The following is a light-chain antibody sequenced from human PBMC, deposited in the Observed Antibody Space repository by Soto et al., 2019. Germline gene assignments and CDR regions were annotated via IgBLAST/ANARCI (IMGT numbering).Light chain of an antibody. CDR3: RSYTTTSSYV. CDR1: SSDVGAYSY. J-gene: IGLJ1*01. V-gene: IGLV2-14*01. Sequence: QSVLTQPASVSGSPGQSITISCTGTSSDVGAYSYVSWYQQHPGKAPKLMIYEVSNRPAGVSNRFSGSKSVNTASLTISGLQAEDEADYYCRSYTTTSSYVFGTGTKVTV. CDR2: EVS.